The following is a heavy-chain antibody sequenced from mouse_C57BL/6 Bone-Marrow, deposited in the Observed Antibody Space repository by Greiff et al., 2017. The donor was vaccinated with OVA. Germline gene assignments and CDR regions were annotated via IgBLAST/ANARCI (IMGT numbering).Heavy chain of an antibody. CDR3: TSYSKGGFAY. D-gene: IGHD2-5*01. J-gene: IGHJ3*01. V-gene: IGHV1-15*01. CDR1: GYTFTDYE. Sequence: QVHVKQSGAELVRPGASVTLSCKASGYTFTDYEMHWVKQTPVHGLEWIGAIDPETGGTAYNQKFKGKAILTADKSSDTAYMELRSLTSEDSAVYYCTSYSKGGFAYWGQGTLVTVSA. CDR2: IDPETGGT.